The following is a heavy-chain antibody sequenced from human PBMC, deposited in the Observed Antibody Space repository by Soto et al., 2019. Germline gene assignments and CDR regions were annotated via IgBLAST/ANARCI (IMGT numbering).Heavy chain of an antibody. D-gene: IGHD2-2*01. J-gene: IGHJ5*02. V-gene: IGHV4-39*02. CDR3: ARLVVVAPVANA. Sequence: KTSETLSLTCSVSGGSISYNSYYWGWIRQPPGKGLEWVGGIFYTGTTYYSPSLKDRVTISVDTPKNSFSLNLTSVTAADTAVYFCARLVVVAPVANAWGQGTLVTVSS. CDR1: GGSISYNSYY. CDR2: IFYTGTT.